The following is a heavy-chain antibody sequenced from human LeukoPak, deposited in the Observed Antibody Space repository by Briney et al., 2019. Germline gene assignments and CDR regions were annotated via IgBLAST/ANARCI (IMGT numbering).Heavy chain of an antibody. J-gene: IGHJ4*02. Sequence: TGGSLRLSCSPSGFTFSSSSMNWVRHARGKGREWVSYISTSNTTIYSADSVKGRFTISRANAKNSLYLQMNSLRAEDAAVYYCARDTYSSSSAVDYWGQGTLVTVSS. V-gene: IGHV3-48*04. CDR3: ARDTYSSSSAVDY. D-gene: IGHD6-6*01. CDR2: ISTSNTTI. CDR1: GFTFSSSS.